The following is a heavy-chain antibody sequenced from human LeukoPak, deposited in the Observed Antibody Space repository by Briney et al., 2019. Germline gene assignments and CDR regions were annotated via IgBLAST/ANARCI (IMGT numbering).Heavy chain of an antibody. CDR1: GYTLTELS. Sequence: ASVKVSCKVSGYTLTELSMHWVRQAPGKGLEWMGGFDPEDGETIYAQKFQGRVTMTEDTSTDTAYMELSSLRSEDTAVYYCATEGSFSGSYYRRRSKYFQHWGQGTLVTVSS. J-gene: IGHJ1*01. D-gene: IGHD3-10*01. V-gene: IGHV1-24*01. CDR2: FDPEDGET. CDR3: ATEGSFSGSYYRRRSKYFQH.